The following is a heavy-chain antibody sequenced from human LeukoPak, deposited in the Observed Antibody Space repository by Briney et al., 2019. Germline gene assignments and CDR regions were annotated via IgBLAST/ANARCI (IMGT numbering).Heavy chain of an antibody. Sequence: GGSLRLSCAASGFTFSSYAMSWVRQVPGKGLEWVSALSGGGGGTYYADSVKGRFTISRDNSKNTLYLQMNSLTAEDTAVYYCAKDAAAVNSSGWFYFDYWGQGTLVTFSS. V-gene: IGHV3-23*01. CDR1: GFTFSSYA. CDR2: LSGGGGGT. CDR3: AKDAAAVNSSGWFYFDY. D-gene: IGHD6-19*01. J-gene: IGHJ4*02.